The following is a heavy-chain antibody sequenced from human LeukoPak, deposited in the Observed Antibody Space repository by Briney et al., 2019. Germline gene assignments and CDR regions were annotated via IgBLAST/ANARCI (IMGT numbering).Heavy chain of an antibody. CDR2: ISSNGGST. V-gene: IGHV3-64D*06. D-gene: IGHD6-13*01. J-gene: IGHJ4*02. CDR3: ASAIGSIWYEFDY. Sequence: GGSLRLSCSASGFTFSSYAMHWVRQAPGKGLEYVSAISSNGGSTYYADSVKGRFTISRDNSKNTLYLQMSSLRAEDTAVYYCASAIGSIWYEFDYWGQGTLVTVSS. CDR1: GFTFSSYA.